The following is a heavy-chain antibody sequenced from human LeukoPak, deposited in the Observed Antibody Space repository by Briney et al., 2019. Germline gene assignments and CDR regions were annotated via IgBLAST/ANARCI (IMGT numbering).Heavy chain of an antibody. CDR3: ARDKTVVTRDHWGFDY. J-gene: IGHJ4*02. Sequence: ASVKVSCKVSGYTLTELSMHWVRQAPGQRLEWMGWINAGNGNTKYSQKFQGRVTITRDTSASTAYMELSSLRSEDTAVYYCARDKTVVTRDHWGFDYWGQGTLVTVSS. CDR2: INAGNGNT. V-gene: IGHV1-3*01. CDR1: GYTLTELS. D-gene: IGHD4-23*01.